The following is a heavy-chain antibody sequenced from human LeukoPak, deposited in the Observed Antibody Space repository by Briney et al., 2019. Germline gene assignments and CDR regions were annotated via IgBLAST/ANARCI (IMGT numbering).Heavy chain of an antibody. J-gene: IGHJ4*02. CDR3: ARDRANIVVVSASEY. V-gene: IGHV3-23*01. D-gene: IGHD2-21*01. Sequence: PGGSLRLSCAASGFTFSSYGMHWVRQAPGKGLEWVSGISASGGVTYSAESVRGRFTISRDNSKNTLYLQMNSLRAEDTAVYYCARDRANIVVVSASEYWGQGTLVTVSS. CDR2: ISASGGVT. CDR1: GFTFSSYG.